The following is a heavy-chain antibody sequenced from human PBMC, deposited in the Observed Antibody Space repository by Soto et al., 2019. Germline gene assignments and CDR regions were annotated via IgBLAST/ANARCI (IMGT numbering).Heavy chain of an antibody. V-gene: IGHV1-18*01. D-gene: IGHD3-22*01. CDR2: ISVYNAKT. Sequence: QVQLVQSGAEVKEPGASVKVSCKASGYNFFGYGLSWVRQAPGQGLEWMGWISVYNAKTNYAQKFQGRVTMTPDTSATTVYMELRSLTSDDTAVYYCARGRRHLIGGRYDTIGYVDHLGQGALVTVSS. CDR1: GYNFFGYG. J-gene: IGHJ4*02. CDR3: ARGRRHLIGGRYDTIGYVDH.